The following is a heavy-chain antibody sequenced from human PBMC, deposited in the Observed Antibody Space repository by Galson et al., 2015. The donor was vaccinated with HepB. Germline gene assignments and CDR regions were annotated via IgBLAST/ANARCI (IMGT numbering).Heavy chain of an antibody. V-gene: IGHV1-3*01. CDR3: ARGNTVAGTSYYYYGMDV. CDR2: INAGNGNT. J-gene: IGHJ6*02. Sequence: SVKVSCKASGYTFTSYAMHWVRQAPGQRLEWMGWINAGNGNTKYSQKFQGRVTITRDTSASTAYMELSSLRSGDTAVFYCARGNTVAGTSYYYYGMDVWGQGTTVTVSS. D-gene: IGHD6-19*01. CDR1: GYTFTSYA.